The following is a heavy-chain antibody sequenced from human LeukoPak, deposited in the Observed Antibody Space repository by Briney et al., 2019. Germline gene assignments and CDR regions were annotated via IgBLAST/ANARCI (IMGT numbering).Heavy chain of an antibody. J-gene: IGHJ4*02. CDR2: IYYSGST. CDR3: ARLGSGYDFDY. V-gene: IGHV4-59*08. CDR1: GGSFSGFR. Sequence: SETLSLTCAVSGGSFSGFRWHWIRQPPGKGPEWIGYIYYSGSTNYNPSLKSRVTISVDTSKNQFSLKLSSVTAADTAVYYCARLGSGYDFDYWGQGTLVTVSS. D-gene: IGHD3-3*01.